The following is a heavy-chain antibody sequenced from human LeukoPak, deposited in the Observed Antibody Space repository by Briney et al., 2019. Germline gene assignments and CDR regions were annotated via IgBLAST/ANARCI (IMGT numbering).Heavy chain of an antibody. D-gene: IGHD5-12*01. J-gene: IGHJ4*02. CDR3: ARGGGYASPIGY. CDR1: GGSISTYY. Sequence: PSETLSLTRTLSGGSISTYYWSWIRQPPGKGLEWIGYIYHSGSNNYNPSLKSRVTISVDTSKNQFSLKLSSVTAADTAVYYCARGGGYASPIGYWGQGALVTVSS. CDR2: IYHSGSN. V-gene: IGHV4-59*01.